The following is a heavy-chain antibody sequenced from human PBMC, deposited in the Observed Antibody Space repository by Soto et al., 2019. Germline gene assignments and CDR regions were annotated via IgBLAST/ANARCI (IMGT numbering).Heavy chain of an antibody. D-gene: IGHD3-16*02. Sequence: PSETLSLTCAFSCASIISDAYYWSWIRQHPGKGLEWIGYISYSGSTYYNPSLKSRVTISVDTSKNQFSLKLTSVTAADTAVYYCARYRFSDTWSKFDYWGQGTLVTVSS. J-gene: IGHJ4*02. V-gene: IGHV4-31*11. CDR1: CASIISDAYY. CDR2: ISYSGST. CDR3: ARYRFSDTWSKFDY.